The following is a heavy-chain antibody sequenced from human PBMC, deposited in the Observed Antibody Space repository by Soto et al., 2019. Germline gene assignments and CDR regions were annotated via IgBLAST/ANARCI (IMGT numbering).Heavy chain of an antibody. D-gene: IGHD6-6*01. J-gene: IGHJ4*02. CDR3: ARGSPLSSSFPLDY. Sequence: QVQLQESGPGLVKPSETLSLTCTVSGGSISPYYWSWIRQPPGKGLEWIGDIYYTGGTNYSPSLNGRVTISLDTSKNQFSLKLNSLTAADTAVYYCARGSPLSSSFPLDYWGQGTLVAVSS. CDR2: IYYTGGT. CDR1: GGSISPYY. V-gene: IGHV4-59*12.